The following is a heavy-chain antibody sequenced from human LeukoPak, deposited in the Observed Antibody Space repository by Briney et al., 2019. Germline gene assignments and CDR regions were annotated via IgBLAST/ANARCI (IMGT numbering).Heavy chain of an antibody. CDR3: ARDLAPLSPYHVDWFKHFDY. J-gene: IGHJ4*02. D-gene: IGHD3-9*01. V-gene: IGHV1-18*01. CDR2: ISAYNGNT. CDR1: GYTFTSYG. Sequence: ASVKVSCKASGYTFTSYGISWVRQAPGQGLEWMGWISAYNGNTNYAQKLQGRVTMTTDTSTSTAYMELRSLRSDDTAVYYCARDLAPLSPYHVDWFKHFDYWGQGTLVTVSS.